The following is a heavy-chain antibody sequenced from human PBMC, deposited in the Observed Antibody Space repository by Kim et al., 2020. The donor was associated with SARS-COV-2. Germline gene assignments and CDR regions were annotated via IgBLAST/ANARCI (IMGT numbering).Heavy chain of an antibody. J-gene: IGHJ5*02. D-gene: IGHD6-13*01. Sequence: ASVKVSCKASGYTFTSYAMHWVRQAPGQRLEWMGWINAGNGNTKYSQKFQGRVTITRDTSASTAYMELSSLRSEDTAVYYCAGGYSSSPSWFDPWGQGTLVTVSS. V-gene: IGHV1-3*01. CDR1: GYTFTSYA. CDR3: AGGYSSSPSWFDP. CDR2: INAGNGNT.